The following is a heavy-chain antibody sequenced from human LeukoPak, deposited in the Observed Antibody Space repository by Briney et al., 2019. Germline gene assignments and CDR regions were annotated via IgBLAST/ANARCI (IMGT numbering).Heavy chain of an antibody. Sequence: SGPTLVKPTETLTLICTFSGFSLNTRGVGVGWIRQAPGKALEWLALISRDDDKRYRPSLKSRLTITKDTSKNQVALTLANLDPVDTATYYCAHTGSAHGDDWFDPWGQGTLVTVSS. CDR2: ISRDDDK. CDR3: AHTGSAHGDDWFDP. D-gene: IGHD7-27*01. V-gene: IGHV2-5*02. CDR1: GFSLNTRGVG. J-gene: IGHJ5*02.